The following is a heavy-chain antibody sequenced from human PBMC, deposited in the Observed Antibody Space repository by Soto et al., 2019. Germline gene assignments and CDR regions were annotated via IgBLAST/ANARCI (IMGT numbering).Heavy chain of an antibody. CDR1: GDSVSSYY. Sequence: SETLSLTCTVSGDSVSSYYWSWIRQPAGRGLEWIGRIYISGSTDYNPSLKGRVSMSVDRSKNQFSLKLTSVTAADTAVNYCVRDCSGGGCYSDYGMDVWGHGTTVTVSS. CDR3: VRDCSGGGCYSDYGMDV. V-gene: IGHV4-4*07. CDR2: IYISGST. D-gene: IGHD2-15*01. J-gene: IGHJ6*02.